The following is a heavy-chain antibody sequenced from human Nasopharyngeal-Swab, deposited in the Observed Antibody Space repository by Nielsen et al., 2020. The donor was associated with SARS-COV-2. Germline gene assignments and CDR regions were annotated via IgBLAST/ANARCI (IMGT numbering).Heavy chain of an antibody. Sequence: VKVSCTASGYTFIRYYIHGVRQAPGEGLEWMGVISTNGGGARYAQKFQGRVTMTSDASTSTVYMELSSLRSEDTAVYYCARGIGYHEFWSGYIDYWGQGTLVTVSS. CDR1: GYTFIRYY. D-gene: IGHD3-3*01. CDR2: ISTNGGGA. V-gene: IGHV1-46*01. J-gene: IGHJ4*02. CDR3: ARGIGYHEFWSGYIDY.